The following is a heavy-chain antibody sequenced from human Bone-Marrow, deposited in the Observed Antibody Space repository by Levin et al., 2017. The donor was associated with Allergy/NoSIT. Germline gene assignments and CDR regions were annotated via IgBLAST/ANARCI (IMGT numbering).Heavy chain of an antibody. V-gene: IGHV3-7*03. D-gene: IGHD3-10*01. CDR3: AIWMGRDY. J-gene: IGHJ4*02. Sequence: GGSLRPSCAASGFTFSNYWMTWFRQAPGKGLEWVANINQDGSEQYYVDSVKGRFTISRDNAKNLLYLQMSSLRAEDTAVYYCAIWMGRDYWGQGTLVTVSS. CDR2: INQDGSEQ. CDR1: GFTFSNYW.